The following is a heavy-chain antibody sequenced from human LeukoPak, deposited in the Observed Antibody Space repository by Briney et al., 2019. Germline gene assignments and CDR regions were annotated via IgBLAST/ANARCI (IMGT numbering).Heavy chain of an antibody. Sequence: GGSLRFSCAASGFTFSTYWMSWVRQAPGKGLEWVANIQQDGIKKYYVDSVEGRFTISRESAKNSLFLQMSSLRADDTAVYYCGRELDGSVDYWGQGTLVTVSS. CDR1: GFTFSTYW. CDR2: IQQDGIKK. CDR3: GRELDGSVDY. V-gene: IGHV3-7*01. D-gene: IGHD3-10*01. J-gene: IGHJ4*02.